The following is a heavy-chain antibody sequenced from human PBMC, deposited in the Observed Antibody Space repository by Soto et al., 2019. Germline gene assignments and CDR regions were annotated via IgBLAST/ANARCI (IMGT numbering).Heavy chain of an antibody. V-gene: IGHV1-18*01. J-gene: IGHJ3*02. CDR1: GYIFTNYV. D-gene: IGHD3-3*01. CDR2: ISPYNGNT. CDR3: ARDVSIFGLPIAGGAFDI. Sequence: QVQLVQSGAAVKQPGASGRVSCKASGYIFTNYVLSWVRQAPGQGLEWMGWISPYNGNTNYAQKFQGRVTMTTDTSTSTAYMDLRSLRSDDTALYYCARDVSIFGLPIAGGAFDILGHGTMVTVSS.